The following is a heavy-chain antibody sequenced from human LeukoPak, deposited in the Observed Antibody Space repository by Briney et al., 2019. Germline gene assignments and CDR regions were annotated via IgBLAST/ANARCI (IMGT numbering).Heavy chain of an antibody. D-gene: IGHD1-26*01. CDR3: ARAYSGRYGLGYYYMDV. J-gene: IGHJ6*03. CDR1: GFTFNTYT. CDR2: LDSSGAYI. Sequence: GVLRLSCAASGFTFNTYTMNWARQAPGKGLEWLSSLDSSGAYIFYADSVKGRFTISRDNAKNSLYLQMNSLRAEDTAVYYCARAYSGRYGLGYYYMDVWGEGTTVTISS. V-gene: IGHV3-21*06.